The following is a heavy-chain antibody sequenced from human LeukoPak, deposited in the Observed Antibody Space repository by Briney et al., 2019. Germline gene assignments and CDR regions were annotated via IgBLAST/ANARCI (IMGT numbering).Heavy chain of an antibody. CDR2: ISGSTGNT. J-gene: IGHJ6*03. V-gene: IGHV3-21*01. CDR1: GFTFSGYA. Sequence: PGGSLRLSCAASGFTFSGYAMTWVRQAPGRGLEWLSTISGSTGNTYYADSVKGRFTISRGNAKNSLYLQMNSLRAEDTAVYYCARVDIVVVPAAQDYYYYMDVWGKGTTVTVSS. D-gene: IGHD2-2*01. CDR3: ARVDIVVVPAAQDYYYYMDV.